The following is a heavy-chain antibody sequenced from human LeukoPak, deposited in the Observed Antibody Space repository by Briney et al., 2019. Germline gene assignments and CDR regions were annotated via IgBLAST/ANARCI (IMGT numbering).Heavy chain of an antibody. CDR1: GFTPSSYA. Sequence: PRGSLRLSCAASGFTPSSYAMSWVRQAPGKGLEWVSAICGSGGSTYYADSVKGRFTLSRDTSKNTLYLQMNSLRAEDTAVYYCAKDFGRYCSGGSCFPPDAFDIWGQGTMVTVSS. CDR2: ICGSGGST. CDR3: AKDFGRYCSGGSCFPPDAFDI. J-gene: IGHJ3*02. D-gene: IGHD2-15*01. V-gene: IGHV3-23*01.